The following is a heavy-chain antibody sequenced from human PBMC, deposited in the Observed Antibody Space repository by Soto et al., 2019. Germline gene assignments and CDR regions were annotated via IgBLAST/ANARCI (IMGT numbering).Heavy chain of an antibody. CDR1: GFTFSSYA. J-gene: IGHJ3*02. CDR2: ISGSGGST. D-gene: IGHD5-18*01. Sequence: GGSLRLSCAASGFTFSSYAMSWVRQAPGKGLEWVSAISGSGGSTYYADSVKGRFTISRDNSKNTLYLQMNSLRAEDTAVYYRAKDWAGSYHNHVFDTGGQGKMVTAS. V-gene: IGHV3-23*01. CDR3: AKDWAGSYHNHVFDT.